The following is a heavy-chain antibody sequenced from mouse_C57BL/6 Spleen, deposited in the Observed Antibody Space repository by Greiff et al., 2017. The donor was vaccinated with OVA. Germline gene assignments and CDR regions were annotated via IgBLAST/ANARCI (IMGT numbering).Heavy chain of an antibody. V-gene: IGHV1-69*01. J-gene: IGHJ4*01. CDR2: IDPSDSYT. D-gene: IGHD1-1*01. Sequence: QVQLKQPGAELVMPGASVKLSCKASGYTFTSYWMHWVKQRPGQGLEWIGEIDPSDSYTNYNQKFKGKSTLTVDKSSSTAYMQLSSLTSEDSAVYYCARSVVARAMDYWGQGTSVTVSS. CDR1: GYTFTSYW. CDR3: ARSVVARAMDY.